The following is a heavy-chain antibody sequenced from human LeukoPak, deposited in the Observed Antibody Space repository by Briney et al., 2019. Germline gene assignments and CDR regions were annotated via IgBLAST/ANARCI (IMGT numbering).Heavy chain of an antibody. Sequence: SETLSLTCTVSGGSISSGDYYWSWIRQPPGKGLEWLGYIYYSGSTYYNPSLKSRVTISVDTSKNQFSLKLSSVTAADTAVYYCAREIAAWWYFDYWGQGTLVTVSS. D-gene: IGHD6-6*01. J-gene: IGHJ4*02. CDR1: GGSISSGDYY. V-gene: IGHV4-30-4*08. CDR2: IYYSGST. CDR3: AREIAAWWYFDY.